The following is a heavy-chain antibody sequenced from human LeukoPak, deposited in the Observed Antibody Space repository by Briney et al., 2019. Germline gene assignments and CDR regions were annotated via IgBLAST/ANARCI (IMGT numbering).Heavy chain of an antibody. V-gene: IGHV4-4*07. CDR1: GGSISSYY. Sequence: SETLSLTCTVSGGSISSYYWSWVRQPAGKGLGWIGRIYTSGSTNYNPSLKSRVTMSVDTSKNQFSLKLSSVTAADTAVYYCARVSCSGGSCYSFDYWGQGTLVTVSS. CDR3: ARVSCSGGSCYSFDY. J-gene: IGHJ4*02. D-gene: IGHD2-15*01. CDR2: IYTSGST.